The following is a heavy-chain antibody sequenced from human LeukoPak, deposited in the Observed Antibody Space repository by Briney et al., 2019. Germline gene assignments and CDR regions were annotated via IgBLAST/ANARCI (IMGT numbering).Heavy chain of an antibody. CDR2: TYYRSKWYY. CDR1: GDSVSSNSAT. Sequence: SQTLSLTCAISGDSVSSNSATWNWIRQSPSRGFEWLGRTYYRSKWYYDYAVSVRSRVTINPDTSKNQFSLQLNSVTPEDTAVYYCARDLSSGLGDFDYWGQGTLVTVSS. J-gene: IGHJ4*02. CDR3: ARDLSSGLGDFDY. D-gene: IGHD3-16*01. V-gene: IGHV6-1*01.